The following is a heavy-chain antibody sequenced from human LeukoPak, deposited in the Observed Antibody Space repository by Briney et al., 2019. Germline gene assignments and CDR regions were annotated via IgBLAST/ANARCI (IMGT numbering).Heavy chain of an antibody. CDR3: ARKGGSRPNDALNI. V-gene: IGHV3-7*03. D-gene: IGHD2-15*01. J-gene: IGHJ3*02. CDR2: IRQDGHEN. Sequence: PGGSLRLSCAASGFTFSQYWMSWVRQAPGEGLEWVANIRQDGHENYYADSVKGRFSISRDNAENSVFLQMTSLRVEDTAVYHWARKGGSRPNDALNIWAQGPKATVSP. CDR1: GFTFSQYW.